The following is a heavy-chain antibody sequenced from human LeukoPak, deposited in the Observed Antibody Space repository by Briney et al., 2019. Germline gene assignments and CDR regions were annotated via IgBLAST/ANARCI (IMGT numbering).Heavy chain of an antibody. J-gene: IGHJ4*02. CDR2: IYHSGST. Sequence: PSQTLSLTCTVSGGSISSGGYYWSWIRQPPGKGLEWIGYIYHSGSTYYNPSLKSRVTISVDRSKNQFSLKLSSVTAADTAVYYCARVTYYDSSGYYYPYYFDYWGQGTLVTVSS. V-gene: IGHV4-30-2*01. CDR3: ARVTYYDSSGYYYPYYFDY. CDR1: GGSISSGGYY. D-gene: IGHD3-22*01.